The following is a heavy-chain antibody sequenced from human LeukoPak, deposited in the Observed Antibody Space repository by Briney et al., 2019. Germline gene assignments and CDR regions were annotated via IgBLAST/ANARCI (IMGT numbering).Heavy chain of an antibody. Sequence: GGSLRLSCAASGFTFSTYWMNWVRQAPGKGLEWVANIKQDGSEKYYVDSVKGGFTLSRDSAKNSLYLQMNSLRAEDTAVYYCARAEWSNWYFDLWGRGTLVTVSS. CDR3: ARAEWSNWYFDL. V-gene: IGHV3-7*03. CDR2: IKQDGSEK. D-gene: IGHD3-3*01. J-gene: IGHJ2*01. CDR1: GFTFSTYW.